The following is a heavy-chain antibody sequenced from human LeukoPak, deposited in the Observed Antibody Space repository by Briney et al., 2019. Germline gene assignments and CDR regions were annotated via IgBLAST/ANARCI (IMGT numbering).Heavy chain of an antibody. CDR1: GGSFSPYY. CDR2: INHSGST. V-gene: IGHV4-34*01. J-gene: IGHJ4*02. Sequence: PSETLSLTCAVYGGSFSPYYWSWIRQPPGKGLEWIGEINHSGSTNYNPSLKSRVTISVDTSKNQFSLRLSSVTAADTAVYYCARGGLYCGGDCYVDYWGRGTLVTVSS. CDR3: ARGGLYCGGDCYVDY. D-gene: IGHD2-21*02.